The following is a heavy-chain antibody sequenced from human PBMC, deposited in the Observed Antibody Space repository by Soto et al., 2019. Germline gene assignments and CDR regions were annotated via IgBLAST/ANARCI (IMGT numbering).Heavy chain of an antibody. CDR2: ISSGSSTI. CDR1: GFTFSSYS. Sequence: EVQLVESGGGLVQPGGSLRLSCAASGFTFSSYSMNWVRQAPGKGLEWVSYISSGSSTIYYADTVKGRFTISRDNAKNSLYLQMNSLRDEDTAVYYCARVDYGGAIYWGQGTLVTVSS. V-gene: IGHV3-48*02. J-gene: IGHJ4*02. D-gene: IGHD4-17*01. CDR3: ARVDYGGAIY.